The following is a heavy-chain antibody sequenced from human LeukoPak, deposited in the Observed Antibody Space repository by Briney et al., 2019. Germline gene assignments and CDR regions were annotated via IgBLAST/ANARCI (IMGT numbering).Heavy chain of an antibody. CDR3: ARELSSSPGIDY. CDR1: GFTFSSYS. J-gene: IGHJ4*02. D-gene: IGHD6-6*01. Sequence: GGSLRLSCAASGFTFSSYSMNWVRQAPGKGLEWVSSISSSSSYIYYADSVKGRFTISRDNAKNSLYLQMNSLRAEDTAVYYCARELSSSPGIDYWGQGTLVTVSS. V-gene: IGHV3-21*01. CDR2: ISSSSSYI.